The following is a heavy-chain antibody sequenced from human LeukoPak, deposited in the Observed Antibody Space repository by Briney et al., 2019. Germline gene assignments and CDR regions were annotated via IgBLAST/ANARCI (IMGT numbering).Heavy chain of an antibody. V-gene: IGHV3-66*01. Sequence: GGSLRLSCAASGFTVSSNYMNWVRQAPGKGLEWVSVIYSGGSTYYADSVKGRFTISRDNSGNTLYLQMNSLRAEDTAVYYCARDSNAYCSGGSCPLLYWGQGTLVTVSS. J-gene: IGHJ4*02. CDR3: ARDSNAYCSGGSCPLLY. CDR2: IYSGGST. D-gene: IGHD2-15*01. CDR1: GFTVSSNY.